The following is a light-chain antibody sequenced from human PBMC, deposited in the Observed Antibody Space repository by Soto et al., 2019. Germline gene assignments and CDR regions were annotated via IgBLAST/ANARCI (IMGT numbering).Light chain of an antibody. CDR3: SSYTSSSTRV. CDR1: SSDVGGYNY. J-gene: IGLJ1*01. Sequence: QSVLTQPASVSGSPGQSITISCTGTSSDVGGYNYVSWYQQYPGKAPKLMIYEVSNRPSGVSNRFSASKSGNTASLTISGLQAQDEAAYYCSSYTSSSTRVSGTGTKVTVL. CDR2: EVS. V-gene: IGLV2-14*01.